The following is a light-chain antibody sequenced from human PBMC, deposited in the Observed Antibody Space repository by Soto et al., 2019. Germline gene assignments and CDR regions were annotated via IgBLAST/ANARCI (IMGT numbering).Light chain of an antibody. J-gene: IGLJ2*01. CDR1: SSDVGGYNF. V-gene: IGLV2-14*03. CDR3: NSYTSGSTLV. Sequence: QSALTQPASVSGSPGQSITISCTGTSSDVGGYNFVSWYQQHPGKAPKLMIYNVYDRPSGISHRFSGSRSGNTASLTISGPQAEDEAHYYCNSYTSGSTLVFGGGTKLTVL. CDR2: NVY.